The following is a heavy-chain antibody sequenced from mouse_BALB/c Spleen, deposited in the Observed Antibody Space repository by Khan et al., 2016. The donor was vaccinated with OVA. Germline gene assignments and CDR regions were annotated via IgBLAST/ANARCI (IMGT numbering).Heavy chain of an antibody. J-gene: IGHJ3*01. CDR3: AREGWFAY. CDR2: ILPGSGDT. Sequence: QVQLQQSGAELMKPGASVKISCKATGYTFSTYWMEWVKQRPGHGLEWIGEILPGSGDTKYNENFKGKASFTADTSSNTAYMQLSSLTSEDSAVYFCAREGWFAYWGQGTLVTVAA. CDR1: GYTFSTYW. V-gene: IGHV1-9*01.